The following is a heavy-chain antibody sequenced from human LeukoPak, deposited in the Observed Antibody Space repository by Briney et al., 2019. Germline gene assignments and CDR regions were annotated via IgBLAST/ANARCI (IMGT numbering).Heavy chain of an antibody. V-gene: IGHV4-4*07. J-gene: IGHJ4*02. D-gene: IGHD6-13*01. Sequence: SETLSLTCTVSGGSISSYYWSWIRQPAGKGLEWIGRIYTSGSTNYNPSLKSRVTMSVDTSKNQFSLKLSSVTAADTAVYYCVRHGTPGIAAAVNYWGQGTLVTVSS. CDR2: IYTSGST. CDR3: VRHGTPGIAAAVNY. CDR1: GGSISSYY.